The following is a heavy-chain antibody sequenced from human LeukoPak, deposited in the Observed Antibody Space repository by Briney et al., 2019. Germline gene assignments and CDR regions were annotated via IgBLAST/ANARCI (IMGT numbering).Heavy chain of an antibody. D-gene: IGHD3-10*01. Sequence: GGSLRLSCAASGFTFSNAWMVWVRQAPGKGLEWAGRIKSKTDGGTTDYAAPVKGRFTISRDDSKNTLYLEMNSLKTEDTAVYYCTTRGSDSGCPFFWGQGTLVTVSS. CDR3: TTRGSDSGCPFF. V-gene: IGHV3-15*01. CDR2: IKSKTDGGTT. CDR1: GFTFSNAW. J-gene: IGHJ4*02.